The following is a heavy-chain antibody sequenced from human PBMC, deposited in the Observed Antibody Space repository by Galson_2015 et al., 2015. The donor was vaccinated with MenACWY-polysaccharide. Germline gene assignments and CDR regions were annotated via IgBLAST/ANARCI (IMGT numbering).Heavy chain of an antibody. CDR1: GGSISSYY. V-gene: IGHV4-59*01. CDR3: ARAIAVAGQRRDFDL. J-gene: IGHJ2*01. CDR2: INYSGST. D-gene: IGHD6-19*01. Sequence: ESGPGLVKPSETLSLTCTVSGGSISSYYWNWIRQPPGKGLEWVGYINYSGSTNHNPSLKSRVTMSVDTSKNQFSLNLTSVTDADTAVYYCARAIAVAGQRRDFDLWGRGTLVTVSS.